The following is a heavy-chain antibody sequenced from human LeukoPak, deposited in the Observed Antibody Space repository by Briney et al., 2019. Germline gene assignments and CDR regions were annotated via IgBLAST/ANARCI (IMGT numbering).Heavy chain of an antibody. Sequence: SETLSLTCTVSGGSISSYYWSWIRQPPGKGLEWIGYIYYSGSTNYNPSLKSRVTISVDTSKNQFSLKLSSVTAADTAVYYCARINNWNYALCYYYMDVWGKGTTVTVSS. CDR1: GGSISSYY. D-gene: IGHD1-7*01. J-gene: IGHJ6*03. V-gene: IGHV4-59*01. CDR3: ARINNWNYALCYYYMDV. CDR2: IYYSGST.